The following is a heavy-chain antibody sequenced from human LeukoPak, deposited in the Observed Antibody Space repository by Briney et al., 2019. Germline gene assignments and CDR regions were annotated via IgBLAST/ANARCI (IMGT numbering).Heavy chain of an antibody. Sequence: GRSLRLSCAASGFTFSSYGMHWVRQAPGKGLVWVSRMLRDETYTNYADSVRGRFTISRDNANNMLFLQMNSLRGEDTAVYYCTRDSGSDSRDWYFDVWGRGTLVTVSS. V-gene: IGHV3-74*01. J-gene: IGHJ2*01. D-gene: IGHD3-10*01. CDR3: TRDSGSDSRDWYFDV. CDR1: GFTFSSYG. CDR2: MLRDETYT.